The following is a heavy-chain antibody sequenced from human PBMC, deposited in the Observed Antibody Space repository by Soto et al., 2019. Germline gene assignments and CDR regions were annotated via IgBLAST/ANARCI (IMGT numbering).Heavy chain of an antibody. CDR2: IDIGGNT. CDR3: ARGRGSTGYLGREHYCDY. D-gene: IGHD2-2*01. V-gene: IGHV3-66*01. CDR1: GFSVTNNY. Sequence: EVQVVESGGGLVQPGGSLRLSCAASGFSVTNNYMNWVRQAPGKGLEWVSIIDIGGNTYYADSVKDRFTISRDNSRNTIYLHMDSLRAEDTAVYYCARGRGSTGYLGREHYCDYWGQGTLVTVSP. J-gene: IGHJ4*02.